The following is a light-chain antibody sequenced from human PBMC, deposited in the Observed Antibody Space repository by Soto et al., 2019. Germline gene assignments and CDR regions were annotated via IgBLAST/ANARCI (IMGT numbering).Light chain of an antibody. Sequence: DIQMTQSPSSLSASVGDRVTITCRASQSISNYLNWYQQKPGKAPELLIYAASSLQSGVPSRFSGSGSGTDFTLTISSLQPEDFATYYCQQSYSTLPWTFGQGTKVEIK. CDR3: QQSYSTLPWT. CDR1: QSISNY. CDR2: AAS. J-gene: IGKJ1*01. V-gene: IGKV1-39*01.